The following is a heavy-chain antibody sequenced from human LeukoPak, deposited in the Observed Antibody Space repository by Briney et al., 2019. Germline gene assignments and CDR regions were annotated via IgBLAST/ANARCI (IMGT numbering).Heavy chain of an antibody. CDR1: GFTFSSYG. CDR2: IRYDGSNK. V-gene: IGHV3-30*02. Sequence: GGSLRLSCAASGFTFSSYGMHWVRQAPGKGLEWVAFIRYDGSNKYYADSVKGRFTISRDNSKSTLYLQMNSLRAEDTAVYYCAKDIVVVSHEWGQGSLGTVSS. J-gene: IGHJ1*01. CDR3: AKDIVVVSHE. D-gene: IGHD2-2*01.